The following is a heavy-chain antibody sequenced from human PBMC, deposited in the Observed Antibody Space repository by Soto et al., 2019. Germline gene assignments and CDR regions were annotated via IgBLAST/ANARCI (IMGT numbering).Heavy chain of an antibody. V-gene: IGHV3-33*01. Sequence: QVQLVESGGGVVQPGRSLRLSCAASGFTFSSYGMHWVRQAPGKGLEWVAVIWYDGSNKYYADSVKGRFTISRDNSKSPLYRTMSSLRAEDTAVYYCARRKKVAGTDWFDPWGQGTLGTVSS. CDR3: ARRKKVAGTDWFDP. CDR2: IWYDGSNK. CDR1: GFTFSSYG. J-gene: IGHJ5*02. D-gene: IGHD6-19*01.